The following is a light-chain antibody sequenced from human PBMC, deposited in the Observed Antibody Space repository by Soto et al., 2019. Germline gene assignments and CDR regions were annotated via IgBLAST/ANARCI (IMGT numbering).Light chain of an antibody. CDR2: KAS. J-gene: IGKJ2*01. V-gene: IGKV1-5*03. CDR3: QQYHTYLYT. Sequence: ITMTQSPSSLVASVGDRVTITCRASQSLGGWLAWYQQKPGEAPKLLIDKASTLENGVPSRFSGSASGTEFTLTISRLQPDDSATYFCQQYHTYLYTFGQGTKLEI. CDR1: QSLGGW.